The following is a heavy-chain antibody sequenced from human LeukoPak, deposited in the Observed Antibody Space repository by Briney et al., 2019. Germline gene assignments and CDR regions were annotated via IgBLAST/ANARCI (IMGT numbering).Heavy chain of an antibody. CDR2: IYHSGST. CDR3: ARARVPIAAAGTGWFDP. D-gene: IGHD6-13*01. Sequence: PSQTLSLTSAVSGGSISSGGYSWSCIRQPPGKGLEWIGYIYHSGSTYYNQSLKSRVTISVDRSKTQFSLKLSPVTAADTAVYYCARARVPIAAAGTGWFDPWGQGTLVTVSS. CDR1: GGSISSGGYS. V-gene: IGHV4-30-2*01. J-gene: IGHJ5*02.